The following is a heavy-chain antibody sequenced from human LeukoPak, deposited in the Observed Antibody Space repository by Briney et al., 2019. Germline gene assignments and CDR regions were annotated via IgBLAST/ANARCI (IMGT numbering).Heavy chain of an antibody. J-gene: IGHJ6*02. Sequence: SETLSLTCAVYGGSFSGYYWSWIRQPPGKGLEWVGEINHRGVTNYSPPLKSRVTISMDTSKNQFSLQLNSVTAADTAAYYCARINAASSGWLGEHYYITDVWGQGTPVTVSS. V-gene: IGHV4-34*01. CDR2: INHRGVT. CDR3: ARINAASSGWLGEHYYITDV. CDR1: GGSFSGYY. D-gene: IGHD6-19*01.